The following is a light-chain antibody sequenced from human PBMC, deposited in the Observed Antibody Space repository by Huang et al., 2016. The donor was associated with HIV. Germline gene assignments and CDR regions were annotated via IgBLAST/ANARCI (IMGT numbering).Light chain of an antibody. Sequence: EIVMTQSPATLSVSPGERATLSCRASQSVSTNLAWYQQKPGQAPVLLIYGASTRATGIPARFSGSGSGTEFTLTISGLQSEDFAVYHCQQYHNWPPYTFGQGTKLELK. CDR3: QQYHNWPPYT. CDR2: GAS. J-gene: IGKJ2*01. CDR1: QSVSTN. V-gene: IGKV3-15*01.